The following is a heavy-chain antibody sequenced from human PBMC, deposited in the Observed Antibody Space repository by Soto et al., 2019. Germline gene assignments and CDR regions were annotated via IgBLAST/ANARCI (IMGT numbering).Heavy chain of an antibody. CDR3: ARVLGSSTWEDYYYYMDV. J-gene: IGHJ6*03. CDR2: MNPNSGNT. D-gene: IGHD6-13*01. Sequence: GASVKVSCKASGYTFTSYDINWVRQATGQGLEWMGWMNPNSGNTGYAQKFQGRVTMTRNTSISTAYMELSSLRSEDTAVYYCARVLGSSTWEDYYYYMDVWGKGTTVTSP. CDR1: GYTFTSYD. V-gene: IGHV1-8*01.